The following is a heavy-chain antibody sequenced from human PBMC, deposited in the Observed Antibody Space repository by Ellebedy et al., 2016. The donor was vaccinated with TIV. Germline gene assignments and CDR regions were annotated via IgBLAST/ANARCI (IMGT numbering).Heavy chain of an antibody. D-gene: IGHD5-18*01. CDR2: IYYSGST. Sequence: GSLRLXXTVSGGSISSYYWSWIRQPPGKGLEWIGYIYYSGSTNYNPSLKSRVTISVDTSKNQFSLKLSSVTAADTAVYYCARYTVGGYSYGAYYFDYWGQGTLVTVSS. V-gene: IGHV4-59*01. CDR1: GGSISSYY. CDR3: ARYTVGGYSYGAYYFDY. J-gene: IGHJ4*02.